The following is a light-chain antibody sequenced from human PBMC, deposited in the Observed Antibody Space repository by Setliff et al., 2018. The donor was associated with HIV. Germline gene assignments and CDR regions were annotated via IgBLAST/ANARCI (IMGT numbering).Light chain of an antibody. CDR2: EGN. CDR3: CSFAGSSTAV. J-gene: IGLJ1*01. CDR1: SSDVGGYNY. V-gene: IGLV2-23*01. Sequence: QSALAQPRSVSGSPGQSVTISCTGTSSDVGGYNYVSWYQQHPGKAPKLIIYEGNKRPSGVSTRFSGSKSGNTASLTISGLQAEDEADYYCCSFAGSSTAVFGTGTKVTVL.